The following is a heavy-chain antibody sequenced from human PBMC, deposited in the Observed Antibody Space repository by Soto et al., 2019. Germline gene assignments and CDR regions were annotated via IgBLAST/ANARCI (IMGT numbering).Heavy chain of an antibody. CDR3: ARFIVGATTGYYFDY. V-gene: IGHV4-34*01. J-gene: IGHJ4*02. D-gene: IGHD1-26*01. Sequence: SETLSLTCAVYGGSFSGYYWSWIRQPPGKGLEWIGEINHSGGTNYNPSLKSRVTISVDTSKNQFSLKLSSVTAADTAVYYCARFIVGATTGYYFDYWGQGTLVTVSS. CDR2: INHSGGT. CDR1: GGSFSGYY.